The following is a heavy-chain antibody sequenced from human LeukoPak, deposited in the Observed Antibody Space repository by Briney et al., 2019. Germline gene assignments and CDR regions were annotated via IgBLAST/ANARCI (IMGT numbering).Heavy chain of an antibody. CDR2: IYYSGTT. Sequence: PSETLSLTCTVSGGSISSYYWSWIRQPPGKELEWIRTIYYSGTTYYNPPLKSRVTISVDRSKNQFSLRLSSVTAADTAVYYCARLVGAATDPFDYWGQGTLVTVSS. J-gene: IGHJ4*02. D-gene: IGHD1-26*01. CDR3: ARLVGAATDPFDY. CDR1: GGSISSYY. V-gene: IGHV4-59*04.